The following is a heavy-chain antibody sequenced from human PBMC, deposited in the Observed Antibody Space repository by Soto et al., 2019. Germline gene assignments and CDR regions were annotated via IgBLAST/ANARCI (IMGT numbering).Heavy chain of an antibody. CDR1: GFTFSSYV. CDR2: MSGSGGRT. Sequence: EVQLLESGGGLVQPGGSLRLSCEASGFTFSSYVMSWVRQAPGKGLEWVSGMSGSGGRTYYADSVKGRFTISRDNSKNTLYLQMNSLRAEDTAVYYCAKGRLAALFDPWGQGTLVTVSS. V-gene: IGHV3-23*01. J-gene: IGHJ5*02. CDR3: AKGRLAALFDP.